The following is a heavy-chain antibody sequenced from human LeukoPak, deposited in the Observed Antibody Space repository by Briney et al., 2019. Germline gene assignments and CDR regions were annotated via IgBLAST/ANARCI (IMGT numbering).Heavy chain of an antibody. CDR2: ISSSSYI. CDR1: GFTFSSYS. D-gene: IGHD3-16*01. Sequence: PGGSLRLSCAASGFTFSSYSMNWVRQAPGKGLEWVSSISSSSYIYYADSLKARFTISRDNSKNSLYLQMNSLRAEDTAVYYCAREEEAGGRNYFDYWGQGTLVTVSS. V-gene: IGHV3-21*01. CDR3: AREEEAGGRNYFDY. J-gene: IGHJ4*02.